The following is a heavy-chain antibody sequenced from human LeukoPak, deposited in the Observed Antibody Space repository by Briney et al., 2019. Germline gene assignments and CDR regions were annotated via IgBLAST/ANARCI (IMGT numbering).Heavy chain of an antibody. CDR3: ARLSSSPYSSANVPFDY. CDR2: IYDREST. D-gene: IGHD6-25*01. Sequence: SETLSLTCTVSGDSISSYYWSWIRQPPGKGLEWIGYIYDRESTNYKPSLEGRLTMSLDTSKNQFSLKLTSVTAADTAVYYCARLSSSPYSSANVPFDYWGQGTLVTVSS. CDR1: GDSISSYY. V-gene: IGHV4-59*01. J-gene: IGHJ4*02.